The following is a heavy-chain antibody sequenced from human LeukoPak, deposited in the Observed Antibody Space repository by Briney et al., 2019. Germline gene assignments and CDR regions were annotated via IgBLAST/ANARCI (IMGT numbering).Heavy chain of an antibody. J-gene: IGHJ4*02. Sequence: PGGSLRLSCAASGFTFSSYAMSWVRQAPGKGLEWVSAISGSGGSTYYADSVKGRFTISRDNSKNTLYLQMNSLRAEDTAVYYFAKATDDFWSGYLIFDSGGQGTLVTVS. V-gene: IGHV3-23*01. D-gene: IGHD3-3*01. CDR3: AKATDDFWSGYLIFDS. CDR1: GFTFSSYA. CDR2: ISGSGGST.